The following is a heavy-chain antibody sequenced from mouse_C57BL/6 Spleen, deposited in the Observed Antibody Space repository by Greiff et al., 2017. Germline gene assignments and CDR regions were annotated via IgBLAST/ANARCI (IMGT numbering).Heavy chain of an antibody. CDR2: IYPGDGDT. D-gene: IGHD2-4*01. CDR1: GYAFSSYW. V-gene: IGHV1-80*01. CDR3: ARSDYDEDYFDY. J-gene: IGHJ2*01. Sequence: QVQLQQSGAELVKPGASVKISCKASGYAFSSYWMNWVTQRPGKGLEWIGQIYPGDGDTNYNGKFKGKATLTVDTSSSTAYMQLSSLTSEDSAVYYCARSDYDEDYFDYWGQGTTLTVSS.